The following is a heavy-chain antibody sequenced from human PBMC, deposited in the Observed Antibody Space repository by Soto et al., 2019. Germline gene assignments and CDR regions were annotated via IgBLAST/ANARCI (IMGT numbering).Heavy chain of an antibody. CDR1: GFTFRNYW. CDR3: VRARVDY. V-gene: IGHV3-7*04. CDR2: IKEDGSEK. Sequence: GGSLRLSCATSGFTFRNYWMTWVSQAPSKGLEWVATIKEDGSEKYYADSLKGRFTISRDNAVSSLYLRVNSPRAEDTAVYYCVRARVDYWGQGTLVTVSS. J-gene: IGHJ4*02.